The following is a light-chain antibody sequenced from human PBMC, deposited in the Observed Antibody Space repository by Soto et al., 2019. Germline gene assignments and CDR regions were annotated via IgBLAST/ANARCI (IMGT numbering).Light chain of an antibody. J-gene: IGKJ3*01. Sequence: DIQMTQSPSSLSASVGDRVTITCQASQDISNYLNWYQQKPGKAPKLLIYDASNLETGVPSRFSGSRSGTDFTFTISSQQPEDIAKYYCQQYDNLPFTFGPGTKVDIK. CDR2: DAS. CDR1: QDISNY. V-gene: IGKV1-33*01. CDR3: QQYDNLPFT.